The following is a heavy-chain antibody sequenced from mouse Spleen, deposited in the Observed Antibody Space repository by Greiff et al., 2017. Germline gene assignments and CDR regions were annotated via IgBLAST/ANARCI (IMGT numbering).Heavy chain of an antibody. Sequence: QVQLQQSGAELARPGASVKMSCKASGYTFTSYTMHWVKQRPGQGLEWIGYINPSSGYTKYNQKFKDKATLTADKSSSTAYMQLSSLTSEDSAVYYCARYGYYYWYFDVWGAGTTVTVSS. CDR1: GYTFTSYT. CDR3: ARYGYYYWYFDV. CDR2: INPSSGYT. J-gene: IGHJ1*01. V-gene: IGHV1-4*01. D-gene: IGHD2-3*01.